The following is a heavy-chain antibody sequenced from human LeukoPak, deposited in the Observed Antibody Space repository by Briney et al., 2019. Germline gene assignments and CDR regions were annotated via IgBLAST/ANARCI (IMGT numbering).Heavy chain of an antibody. CDR3: ARAQQLTHFDY. CDR2: IWYDGSNK. Sequence: GGSLRLSCAASGFTFSNHGMHWVRQAPGKGPEWVALIWYDGSNKYYGDSVKGRFTISRDNSKNTVYLQMNSLRAEDTGVYYCARAQQLTHFDYWGQGTLVTVSS. CDR1: GFTFSNHG. D-gene: IGHD6-13*01. J-gene: IGHJ4*02. V-gene: IGHV3-33*01.